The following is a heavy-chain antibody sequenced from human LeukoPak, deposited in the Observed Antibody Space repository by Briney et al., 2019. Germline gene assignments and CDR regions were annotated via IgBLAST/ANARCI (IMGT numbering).Heavy chain of an antibody. CDR3: AKTAGVYYYYMDV. D-gene: IGHD3-10*01. CDR1: GYSFTSYW. Sequence: GESLKISCKGSGYSFTSYWIDWVRQMPGKGLEWMGIIYPGDSDTRYSPSFQGQVTISADKSISTAYLQWSSLKASDTAIYYCAKTAGVYYYYMDVWGKGTTVTVSS. J-gene: IGHJ6*03. CDR2: IYPGDSDT. V-gene: IGHV5-51*01.